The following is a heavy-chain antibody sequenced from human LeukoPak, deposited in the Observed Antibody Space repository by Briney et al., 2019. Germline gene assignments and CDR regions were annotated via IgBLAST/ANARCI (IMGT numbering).Heavy chain of an antibody. CDR2: MSPHASYE. V-gene: IGHV3-33*01. J-gene: IGHJ4*02. CDR1: GFTFSDYG. CDR3: ARDWIDRSLDY. Sequence: GGSLRLSCAASGFTFSDYGIHWVRQAPGKGLEWLAVMSPHASYEYYADSVQGRFTISRDDSKKTVCLQVNSLRGDDTAVYYCARDWIDRSLDYWGQGILVIVSS. D-gene: IGHD2-2*03.